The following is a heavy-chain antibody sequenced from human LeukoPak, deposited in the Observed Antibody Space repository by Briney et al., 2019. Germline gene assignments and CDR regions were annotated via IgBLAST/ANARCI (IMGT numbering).Heavy chain of an antibody. CDR2: MNPKSGDT. CDR3: ARGVLGYYYYYMDL. V-gene: IGHV1-8*01. J-gene: IGHJ6*03. D-gene: IGHD2-8*02. Sequence: ASGRVSCKASRSTFKTYDIIWVRQASGQGLEWMGWMNPKSGDTVCAETFQARVTMTRNISMNTAYMELSNLKSEDTAIYYCARGVLGYYYYYMDLWGEGTTVTVSS. CDR1: RSTFKTYD.